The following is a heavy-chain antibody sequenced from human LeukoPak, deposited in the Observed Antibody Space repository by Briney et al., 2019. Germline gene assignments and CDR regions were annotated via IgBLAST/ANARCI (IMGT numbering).Heavy chain of an antibody. J-gene: IGHJ3*02. D-gene: IGHD6-19*01. CDR1: GYTFTGYY. CDR2: INPNSGGT. CDR3: ARIAVAGSAFDI. Sequence: ASVKVSCKASGYTFTGYYMHWVRQAPGQGLEWMGRINPNSGGTNYAQKFQGRVTMTRDTSISTAYMELSRLRSDDTAVYYCARIAVAGSAFDIWGQGTMVTVSS. V-gene: IGHV1-2*06.